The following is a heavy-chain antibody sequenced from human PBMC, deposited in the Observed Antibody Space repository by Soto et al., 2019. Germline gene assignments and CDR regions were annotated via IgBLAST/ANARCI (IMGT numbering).Heavy chain of an antibody. CDR1: GGSVSSGSYY. Sequence: SETLSLTCTVSGGSVSSGSYYWSWIRQPPGKGLGWVGYIYYSRSTKYNPSLTSRVTISVDTSKNQFSLKLSSVTAAAPAVYFCARDGSFVAGTVSYWGQGTLVTVSS. CDR2: IYYSRST. CDR3: ARDGSFVAGTVSY. J-gene: IGHJ4*02. V-gene: IGHV4-61*01. D-gene: IGHD6-19*01.